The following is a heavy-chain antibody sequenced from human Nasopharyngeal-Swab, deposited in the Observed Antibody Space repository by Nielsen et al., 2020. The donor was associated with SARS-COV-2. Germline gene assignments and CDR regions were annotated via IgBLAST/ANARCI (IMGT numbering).Heavy chain of an antibody. CDR2: ISGSGGST. D-gene: IGHD6-13*01. CDR1: GFTFSSYA. CDR3: VTDLADSKSWYTSFDI. V-gene: IGHV3-23*01. J-gene: IGHJ3*02. Sequence: GVLKISCAASGFTFSSYAMSWVRQAPGKGLEWVSAISGSGGSTYYADSVKGRFTISRDNSKNTLYLQMNSLKTEDTAVYYCVTDLADSKSWYTSFDIWGQGTVVTVSS.